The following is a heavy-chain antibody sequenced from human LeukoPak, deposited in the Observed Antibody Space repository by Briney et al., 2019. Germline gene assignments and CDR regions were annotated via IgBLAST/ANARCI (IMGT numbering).Heavy chain of an antibody. CDR3: ASSYSSSWLNYYYYYGMDV. D-gene: IGHD6-13*01. V-gene: IGHV4-59*08. Sequence: SETLSLTCTVSGGSISSYYWSRIRQPPGKGLEWIGYIYYSGSTNYNPSLKSRVTISVDTSKNQFSLKLSSVTAADTAVYYCASSYSSSWLNYYYYYGMDVWGQGTTVTVSS. CDR1: GGSISSYY. CDR2: IYYSGST. J-gene: IGHJ6*02.